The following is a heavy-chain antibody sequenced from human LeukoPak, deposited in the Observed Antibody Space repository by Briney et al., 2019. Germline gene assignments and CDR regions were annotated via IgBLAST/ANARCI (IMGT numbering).Heavy chain of an antibody. CDR3: GRHFPETGRDEQPLEY. D-gene: IGHD3-10*01. J-gene: IGHJ4*02. V-gene: IGHV4-39*01. Sequence: SETLSLTCTVSGGSISSSDSYWAWVRQPPGKGLEWIGSICFSRTTYYHPSLKSRVTMSIDTSKNHFSLKVASVTAADTAVYYCGRHFPETGRDEQPLEYWGQGSLFTVSS. CDR1: GGSISSSDSY. CDR2: ICFSRTT.